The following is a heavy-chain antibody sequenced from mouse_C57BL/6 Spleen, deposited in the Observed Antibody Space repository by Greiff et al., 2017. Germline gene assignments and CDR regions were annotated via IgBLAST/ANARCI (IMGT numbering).Heavy chain of an antibody. Sequence: QVQLQQSGAELARPGASVKLSCKASGYTFTSYGISWVKQRTGQGLEWIGEIYPRSGNTYYNEKFKGKATLTADKSSSTAYMELRSLTSEDSAVYFCASEGYDDGTCDYWGQGTTLTVSS. CDR1: GYTFTSYG. CDR3: ASEGYDDGTCDY. D-gene: IGHD2-10*02. CDR2: IYPRSGNT. V-gene: IGHV1-81*01. J-gene: IGHJ2*01.